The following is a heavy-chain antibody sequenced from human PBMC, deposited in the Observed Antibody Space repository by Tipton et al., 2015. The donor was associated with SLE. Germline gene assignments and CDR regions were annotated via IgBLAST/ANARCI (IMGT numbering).Heavy chain of an antibody. CDR2: IYHTGST. Sequence: TLSPTCTVSGGSISTYYWSWIRQPPKQGLEWIGWIYHTGSTDYNPSLKSRVTISVDTSKNQFSLRLSSVTAADTAVYYCARDYYGSGFDAFDIWGQGTMVTVSS. J-gene: IGHJ3*02. D-gene: IGHD3-10*01. CDR1: GGSISTYY. V-gene: IGHV4-59*01. CDR3: ARDYYGSGFDAFDI.